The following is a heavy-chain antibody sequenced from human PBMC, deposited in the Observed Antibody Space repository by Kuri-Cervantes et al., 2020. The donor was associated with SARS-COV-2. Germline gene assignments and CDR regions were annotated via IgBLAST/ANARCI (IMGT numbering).Heavy chain of an antibody. CDR1: GFTFSSYW. V-gene: IGHV3-7*01. J-gene: IGHJ4*02. CDR3: ARWGVYYFDY. D-gene: IGHD3-16*01. CDR2: IKQDGSEK. Sequence: GESLKISCAASGFTFSSYWTSWVRQAPGKGLEWVANIKQDGSEKYYVDSVKGRFTISRDNAKNSLYLQMNSLRAEDTAVYYCARWGVYYFDYWGQGALVTVSS.